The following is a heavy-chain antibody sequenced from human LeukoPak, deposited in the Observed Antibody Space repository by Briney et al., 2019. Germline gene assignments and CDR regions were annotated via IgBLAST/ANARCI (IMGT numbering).Heavy chain of an antibody. CDR2: ISGSGVST. D-gene: IGHD1-26*01. V-gene: IGHV3-23*01. CDR1: GFTFSSYA. Sequence: GGSLRLSCAASGFTFSSYAMSWVRQAPGKGLEWVSAISGSGVSTYYADSVKGRFTISRDNSKNTLYLQMNSLRAEDTAVYYCARSGSGSSWYYFDYWGQGTLVTVSS. J-gene: IGHJ4*02. CDR3: ARSGSGSSWYYFDY.